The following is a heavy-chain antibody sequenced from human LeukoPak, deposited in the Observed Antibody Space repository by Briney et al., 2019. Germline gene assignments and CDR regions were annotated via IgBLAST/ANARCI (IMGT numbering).Heavy chain of an antibody. CDR2: IIPIFGTA. Sequence: ASVKVSCKASGYTFTSYDINWVRQAPGQGLEWMGGIIPIFGTANYAQKFQGRVTITADESTSTAYMELSSLRSEDTAVYYCARGESSSWYSGWGQGTLVTVSS. CDR1: GYTFTSYD. D-gene: IGHD6-13*01. V-gene: IGHV1-69*13. J-gene: IGHJ4*02. CDR3: ARGESSSWYSG.